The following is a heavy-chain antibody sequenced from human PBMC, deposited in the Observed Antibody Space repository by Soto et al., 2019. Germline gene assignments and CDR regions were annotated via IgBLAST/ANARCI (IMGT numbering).Heavy chain of an antibody. CDR1: GYTFTSYY. J-gene: IGHJ6*02. CDR2: INPSGGST. CDR3: ARDGSSSWYRPYYYYGMDV. D-gene: IGHD6-13*01. V-gene: IGHV1-46*01. Sequence: GASVKVSCTASGYTFTSYYMHWVRQAPGQGLEWMGIINPSGGSTSYAQKFQGRVTMTRDTSTSTVYMELSSLRSEDTAVYYCARDGSSSWYRPYYYYGMDVWGQGTTVTVSS.